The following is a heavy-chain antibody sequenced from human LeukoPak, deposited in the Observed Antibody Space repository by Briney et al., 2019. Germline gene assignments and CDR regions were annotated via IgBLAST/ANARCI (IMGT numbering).Heavy chain of an antibody. CDR1: GFTFDDYG. CDR3: AREVVIVPDYFYYGLDV. J-gene: IGHJ6*02. V-gene: IGHV3-20*04. Sequence: GGSLRLSCAASGFTFDDYGMSWVRQAPGKGLEWVSGINWNGGSTGYADSVKGRFTISRDNAKNSLYLQMNSLRAEDTAVYYCAREVVIVPDYFYYGLDVWGQGTTVTVSS. D-gene: IGHD2/OR15-2a*01. CDR2: INWNGGST.